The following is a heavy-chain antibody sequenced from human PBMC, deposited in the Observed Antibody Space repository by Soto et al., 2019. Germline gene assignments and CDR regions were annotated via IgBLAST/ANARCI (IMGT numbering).Heavy chain of an antibody. D-gene: IGHD6-6*01. CDR2: IYYSGST. CDR3: ARDQIAARYYYGMDV. J-gene: IGHJ6*01. V-gene: IGHV4-31*03. Sequence: SETLCLTCTFSVGSISIGGYDWSWIRQHRGKGLEWIGYIYYSGSTYYNPSLKSRVTISVDTSKNQFSLKLSSVTAADTAVYYCARDQIAARYYYGMDVWGQGTTVTVSS. CDR1: VGSISIGGYD.